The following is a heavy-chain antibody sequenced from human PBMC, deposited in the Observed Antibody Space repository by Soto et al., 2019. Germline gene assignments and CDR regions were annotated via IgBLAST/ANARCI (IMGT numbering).Heavy chain of an antibody. D-gene: IGHD6-13*01. CDR1: GFTFSNYA. CDR3: ARPSTSTWHYWYFDL. V-gene: IGHV3-30-3*01. J-gene: IGHJ2*01. Sequence: QVQLVESGGGVVQPGRSLRLSCAASGFTFSNYAMHWVRQAPGKGLEWVAVIAYDGNNEYYADSVKGRFTIFRDNGKDTLYLQMSSLRAEDTAVYFCARPSTSTWHYWYFDLWGRDTLVTVSS. CDR2: IAYDGNNE.